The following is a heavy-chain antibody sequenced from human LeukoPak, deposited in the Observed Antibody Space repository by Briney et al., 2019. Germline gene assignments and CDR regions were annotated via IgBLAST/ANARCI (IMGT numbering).Heavy chain of an antibody. CDR2: IYPGDSDT. CDR3: ARQYRSTSGPGS. Sequence: GESLKISCKGSEYRFTSYWIAWVRQMPGKGLEWMGIIYPGDSDTRYSPSFQGQVTISVDMSASTAYLQWNSLKASDTAMYYCARQYRSTSGPGSWGQGTLVTVSS. CDR1: EYRFTSYW. J-gene: IGHJ5*02. V-gene: IGHV5-51*01. D-gene: IGHD1-1*01.